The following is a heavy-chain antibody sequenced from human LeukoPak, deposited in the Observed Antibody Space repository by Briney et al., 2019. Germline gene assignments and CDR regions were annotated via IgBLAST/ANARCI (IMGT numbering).Heavy chain of an antibody. J-gene: IGHJ5*02. CDR1: GFTFSSYA. Sequence: SGGSLRLSCAASGFTFSSYAMHWVRQAPGKGLEWVAVISYDGSNKYYADSVKGRFTISRDNSKNTLYLQMNSLRAEDTAVYYCARVAAAAGIRWFDPWGQGTLVTVSS. V-gene: IGHV3-30-3*01. D-gene: IGHD6-13*01. CDR3: ARVAAAAGIRWFDP. CDR2: ISYDGSNK.